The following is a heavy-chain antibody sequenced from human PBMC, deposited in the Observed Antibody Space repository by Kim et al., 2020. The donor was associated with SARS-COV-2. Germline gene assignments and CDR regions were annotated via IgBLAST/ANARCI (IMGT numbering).Heavy chain of an antibody. CDR1: RFTFSSYA. CDR2: ISGGGANT. CDR3: GRASSGWYDFDY. Sequence: GGSLRLSCAASRFTFSSYAMSWVRQTPGKGLEWVSAISGGGANTYYADSVKGRFTISRDNSKNMLYLQMNSLRAEDTAVYYCGRASSGWYDFDYWGQGTL. J-gene: IGHJ4*02. D-gene: IGHD6-19*01. V-gene: IGHV3-23*01.